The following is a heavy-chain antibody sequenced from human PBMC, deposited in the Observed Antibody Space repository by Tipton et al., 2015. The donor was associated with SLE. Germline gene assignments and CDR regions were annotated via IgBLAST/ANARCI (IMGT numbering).Heavy chain of an antibody. V-gene: IGHV4-34*01. J-gene: IGHJ6*03. D-gene: IGHD5-12*01. Sequence: GLVKPSETLSLTCAVYGGSFSGYYWSWIRQPPGKGLEWIGEINHSGSTNYNPSLKSRVTISVDTSKNQFSLKLSSVTAADTAVYYCARVRARGYSGYDSYYYYMDVWGKGTTVTVSS. CDR1: GGSFSGYY. CDR2: INHSGST. CDR3: ARVRARGYSGYDSYYYYMDV.